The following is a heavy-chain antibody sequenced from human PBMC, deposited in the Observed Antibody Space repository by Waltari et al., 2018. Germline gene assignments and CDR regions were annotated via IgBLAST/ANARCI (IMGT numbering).Heavy chain of an antibody. V-gene: IGHV3-23*04. J-gene: IGHJ6*02. CDR3: ARVTLGGYPNGMDV. CDR1: GFTLSRCA. Sequence: EVQVVEAGGGLVQPGGSLRLSCVASGFTLSRCAITWVRQAPGKGLEWVSGISGYGTGTHYADSVKGRFSLARDNSKNTVYLEMNNLRVDDTAVYFCARVTLGGYPNGMDVWGQGTTVTVSS. CDR2: ISGYGTGT. D-gene: IGHD2-15*01.